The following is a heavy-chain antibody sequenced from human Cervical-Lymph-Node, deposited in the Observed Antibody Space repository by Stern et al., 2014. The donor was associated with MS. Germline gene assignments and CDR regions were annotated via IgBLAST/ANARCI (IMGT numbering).Heavy chain of an antibody. V-gene: IGHV3-21*01. CDR2: ISSSSSYI. D-gene: IGHD3-22*01. CDR1: GFTFSSYS. J-gene: IGHJ6*02. Sequence: EVQLVESGGGLVKPGGSLRLSCAASGFTFSSYSMNWVRQAPGKGLEWVASISSSSSYIYYADSVKGRFTISRDNAKNSLYLQMNSLRAEDTAVYYCAREEYYYDSSGYSVWGQGTTVTVSS. CDR3: AREEYYYDSSGYSV.